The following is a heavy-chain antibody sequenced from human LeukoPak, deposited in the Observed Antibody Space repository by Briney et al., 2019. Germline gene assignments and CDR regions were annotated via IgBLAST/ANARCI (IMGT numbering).Heavy chain of an antibody. CDR3: ARLSKGRYFDYIFDY. CDR2: TYYTGST. J-gene: IGHJ4*02. V-gene: IGHV4-39*01. CDR1: GGSVSSSLNY. D-gene: IGHD3-9*01. Sequence: PSDTLSLSCTVSGGSVSSSLNYWGWIRQPPGRGLEWIGNTYYTGSTYSNPTLKSRVTMSVDTSKNQFSLKLNSVTAADTAVYYCARLSKGRYFDYIFDYWGQGTLLTVSS.